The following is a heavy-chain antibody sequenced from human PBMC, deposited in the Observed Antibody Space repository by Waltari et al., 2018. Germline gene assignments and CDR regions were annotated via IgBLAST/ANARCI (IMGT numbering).Heavy chain of an antibody. CDR2: IKEDGSEG. J-gene: IGHJ4*02. CDR1: GSTFRRSW. Sequence: EVQLVESGGGLVQPRGSLRISCAASGSTFRRSWMTWVRQAPGKGRGWVANIKEDGSEGYYVDSVKGRFTISRDNTKNALFLQMNSLRAEDTAAYYCATVEWYRMDYWGQGTLVTVSS. CDR3: ATVEWYRMDY. V-gene: IGHV3-7*01. D-gene: IGHD3-3*01.